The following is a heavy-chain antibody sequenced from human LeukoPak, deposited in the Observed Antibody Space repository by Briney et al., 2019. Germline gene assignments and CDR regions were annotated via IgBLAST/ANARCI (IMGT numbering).Heavy chain of an antibody. D-gene: IGHD3-10*01. CDR3: ARQTYGSGSYYNLDC. J-gene: IGHJ4*02. V-gene: IGHV4-39*01. CDR2: IYYSGST. CDR1: GGSISSSSYY. Sequence: PSGTLSLTCSVSGGSISSSSYYWGWIRQPPGKGLEWIGTIYYSGSTYYNPSLKSRVTISVDTSKNQFSLKLGSVTAADTAVYYCARQTYGSGSYYNLDCWGQGTLITVSS.